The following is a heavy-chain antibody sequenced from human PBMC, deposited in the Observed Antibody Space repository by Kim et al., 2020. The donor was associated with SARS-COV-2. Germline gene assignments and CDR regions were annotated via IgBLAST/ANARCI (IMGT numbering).Heavy chain of an antibody. D-gene: IGHD2-2*01. J-gene: IGHJ4*02. CDR2: ISYDGSNK. CDR3: AAQGEVVPAADLSGLLS. Sequence: GGSLRLSCAASGFTFSSYAMHWVRQAPGKGLEWVAVISYDGSNKYYADSVKGRFTISRDNSKNTLYLQMNSLRAEDTAVYYCAAQGEVVPAADLSGLLSWGQGTLVTVSS. CDR1: GFTFSSYA. V-gene: IGHV3-30-3*01.